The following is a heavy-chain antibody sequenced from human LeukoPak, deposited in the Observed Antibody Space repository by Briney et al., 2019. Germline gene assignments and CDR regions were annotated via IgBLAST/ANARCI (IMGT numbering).Heavy chain of an antibody. CDR3: AKAVLFRAAAGPRHPFDI. D-gene: IGHD6-13*01. Sequence: GGSLRLSCAASGFTFSSYAVSWVRQAPGKGLEWVSAISGSGGSTYYADSVKGRFTISRDNSKNTLYLQMNSLRAEDTAVYYCAKAVLFRAAAGPRHPFDIWGQGTMVTVSS. V-gene: IGHV3-23*01. CDR1: GFTFSSYA. CDR2: ISGSGGST. J-gene: IGHJ3*02.